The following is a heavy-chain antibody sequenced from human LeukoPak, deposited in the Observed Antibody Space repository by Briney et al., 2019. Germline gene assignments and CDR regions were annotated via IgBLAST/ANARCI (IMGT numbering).Heavy chain of an antibody. Sequence: GGSLRLSCAASGFTFSTYGMAWVRQVPGNRLEWVSSIGATGGLISYADSVKGRFTVSSSEKTFYLQMNSLRAEATAVYFCAAKILGSAPFDFWGQGTLVTVSA. D-gene: IGHD3-10*01. V-gene: IGHV3-23*01. CDR2: IGATGGLI. J-gene: IGHJ4*02. CDR3: AAKILGSAPFDF. CDR1: GFTFSTYG.